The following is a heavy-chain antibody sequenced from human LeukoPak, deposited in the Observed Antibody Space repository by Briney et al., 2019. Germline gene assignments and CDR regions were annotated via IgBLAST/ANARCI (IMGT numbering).Heavy chain of an antibody. CDR2: IRSKANSYAT. J-gene: IGHJ6*02. V-gene: IGHV3-73*01. CDR3: TSTPYCSGGSCYSGARSFYYYYGMDV. D-gene: IGHD2-15*01. CDR1: GFTFSGSA. Sequence: GGSLRLSCADSGFTFSGSAMHWVRQASGKGLEWVGRIRSKANSYATAYAASVKGRFTISRDDSKNTAYLQMNSLKTEDTAVYYCTSTPYCSGGSCYSGARSFYYYYGMDVWGQGTTVTVS.